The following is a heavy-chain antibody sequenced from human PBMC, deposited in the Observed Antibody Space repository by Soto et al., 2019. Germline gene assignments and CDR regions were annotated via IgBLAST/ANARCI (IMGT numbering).Heavy chain of an antibody. V-gene: IGHV1-8*01. D-gene: IGHD2-8*01. CDR2: MNPNNVNT. CDR3: ARGYADPSKYYYYMDV. CDR1: GYTFTSYD. Sequence: QVQLVQSGAEVKKPGASVKVSCKASGYTFTSYDINWVRQATGHGLEWMGWMNPNNVNTGYAQKFQGRVTMTKTTSISTAYMELSNLRSEDTAVYYCARGYADPSKYYYYMDVWGKGTTVTVSS. J-gene: IGHJ6*03.